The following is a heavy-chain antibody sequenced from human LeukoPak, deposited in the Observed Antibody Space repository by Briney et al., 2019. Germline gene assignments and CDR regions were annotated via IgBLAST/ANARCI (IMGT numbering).Heavy chain of an antibody. D-gene: IGHD4-23*01. Sequence: GESLKISCGGSGCSFSNYWISWVRQMPGKGLEWMGRIDPSGSYTEYSPSFQGHVTISADKSISLAYLQWSSLKASDTAIYYCARYGGGFDYWGQGTQVTVSS. V-gene: IGHV5-10-1*01. CDR1: GCSFSNYW. CDR3: ARYGGGFDY. CDR2: IDPSGSYT. J-gene: IGHJ4*02.